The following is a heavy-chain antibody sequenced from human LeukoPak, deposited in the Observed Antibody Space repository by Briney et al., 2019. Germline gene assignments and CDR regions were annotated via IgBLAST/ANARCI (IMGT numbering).Heavy chain of an antibody. Sequence: GGSLRLPCAASGFTFSSYSMNWVRQAPGKGLEWVSSISGSSSYIYYADSVKGRFTISRDNAKNSLYLQMNSLRAEDTAVYYCAREGGEWELLRTFDYWGQGTLVTVSS. CDR3: AREGGEWELLRTFDY. CDR2: ISGSSSYI. V-gene: IGHV3-21*06. D-gene: IGHD1-26*01. CDR1: GFTFSSYS. J-gene: IGHJ4*02.